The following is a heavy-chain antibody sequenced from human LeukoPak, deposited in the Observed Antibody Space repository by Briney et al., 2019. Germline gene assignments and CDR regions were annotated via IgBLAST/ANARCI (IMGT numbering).Heavy chain of an antibody. CDR1: GGSFSAYY. J-gene: IGHJ3*02. V-gene: IGHV4-34*01. CDR3: ARGNYGGNDGDAFDI. Sequence: PSETLSLTCAVYGGSFSAYYWSWIRQPPGKGLEWIGEVNHSGSTNYNPSLKSRVTMSIDTSKNQFSLRLSSVTAADTAVYYCARGNYGGNDGDAFDIWGQGTMVTVSS. D-gene: IGHD4-23*01. CDR2: VNHSGST.